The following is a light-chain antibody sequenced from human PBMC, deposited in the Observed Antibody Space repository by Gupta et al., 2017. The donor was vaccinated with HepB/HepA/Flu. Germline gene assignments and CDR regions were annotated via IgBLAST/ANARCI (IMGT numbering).Light chain of an antibody. CDR3: SSYTSSITYV. Sequence: QSALTQPASVSGSPGQSITISCTGTSSDVGGYNYVSWYQQHPGKAPILMIYDVGNRPSGVSNRFSGSKSGNTASLTISGLQAEDEADYYCSSYTSSITYVFGTGTKVTVL. CDR1: SSDVGGYNY. CDR2: DVG. J-gene: IGLJ1*01. V-gene: IGLV2-14*03.